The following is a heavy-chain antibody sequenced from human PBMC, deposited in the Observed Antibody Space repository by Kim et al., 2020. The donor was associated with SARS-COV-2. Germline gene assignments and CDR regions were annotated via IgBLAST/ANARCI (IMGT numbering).Heavy chain of an antibody. V-gene: IGHV1-18*01. Sequence: AQKLQGRVTMTTDTSTSTAYMELRSLRSDDTAVYYCAREGEIAAAGSFDYWGQGTLVTVSS. J-gene: IGHJ4*02. D-gene: IGHD6-13*01. CDR3: AREGEIAAAGSFDY.